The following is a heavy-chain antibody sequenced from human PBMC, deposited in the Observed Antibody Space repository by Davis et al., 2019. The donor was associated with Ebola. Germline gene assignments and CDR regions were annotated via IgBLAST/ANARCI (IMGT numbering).Heavy chain of an antibody. CDR3: ARGGYFDWLTRWHYYGMDV. V-gene: IGHV1-8*01. Sequence: AASVKVSCKASGYTFTTYDIHWVRQATGQGLEWMGWMNPNSENTGYAQKFQGRVTMTRSTSISTAYMELSSLRSEDTAVYYCARGGYFDWLTRWHYYGMDVGGQGTTVTVSS. CDR2: MNPNSENT. J-gene: IGHJ6*02. CDR1: GYTFTTYD. D-gene: IGHD3-9*01.